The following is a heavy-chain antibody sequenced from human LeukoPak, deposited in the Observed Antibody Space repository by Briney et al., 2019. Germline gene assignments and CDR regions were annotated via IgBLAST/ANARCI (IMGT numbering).Heavy chain of an antibody. J-gene: IGHJ4*02. Sequence: PSETLSLTCTVSGGSISSYYWSWIRQPAGKGLEWIGRIYISGSTNYNPSLKSRVTMSVDTSKNQFSLKLSSVTAADTAVYYCARDGSYYDSSGYYYHFDYWGQGTLVTVSS. D-gene: IGHD3-22*01. CDR3: ARDGSYYDSSGYYYHFDY. V-gene: IGHV4-4*07. CDR2: IYISGST. CDR1: GGSISSYY.